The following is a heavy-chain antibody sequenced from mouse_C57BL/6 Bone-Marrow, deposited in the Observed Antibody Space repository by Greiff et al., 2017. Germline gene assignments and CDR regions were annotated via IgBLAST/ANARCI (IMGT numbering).Heavy chain of an antibody. CDR2: IWSGGST. J-gene: IGHJ3*01. D-gene: IGHD2-5*01. Sequence: VKLVESGPGLVQPSQSLSITCTVSGFSLTSYGVHWVRQSPGKGLEWLGVIWSGGSTDYNAAFISRLSISKDNSKSQVFFKMNSLQADDTAIYYCASYSNLAWFAYWGQGTLVTVSA. CDR3: ASYSNLAWFAY. CDR1: GFSLTSYG. V-gene: IGHV2-2*01.